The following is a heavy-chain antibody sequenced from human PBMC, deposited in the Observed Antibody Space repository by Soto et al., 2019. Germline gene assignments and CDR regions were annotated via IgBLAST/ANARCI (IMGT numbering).Heavy chain of an antibody. D-gene: IGHD4-17*01. J-gene: IGHJ4*02. V-gene: IGHV3-33*01. CDR2: IWYDGSNK. CDR3: ARDSFKGYGDYLDY. Sequence: GGSLRLSCAASGFTFSSYGMHWVRQAPGKGLEWVEVIWYDGSNKYYADSVKGRFTISRDNSKNTLYLQMNSLRAEDTAVYYCARDSFKGYGDYLDYWGQGTLVTVSS. CDR1: GFTFSSYG.